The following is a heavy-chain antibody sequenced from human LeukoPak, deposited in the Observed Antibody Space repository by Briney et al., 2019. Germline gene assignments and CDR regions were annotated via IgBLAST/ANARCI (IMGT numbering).Heavy chain of an antibody. D-gene: IGHD5-18*01. J-gene: IGHJ4*02. CDR3: ARHRYSYAAYYFDY. CDR1: GASISGSDYY. Sequence: PSETLSLTCALSGASISGSDYYWSWIRQSPGKGLEWIGCISDSGGSDYNPSLESRVTISIDTSKNQVSLKLSSVTAADTALFYCARHRYSYAAYYFDYWGQGTLVTVSS. CDR2: ISDSGGS. V-gene: IGHV4-59*08.